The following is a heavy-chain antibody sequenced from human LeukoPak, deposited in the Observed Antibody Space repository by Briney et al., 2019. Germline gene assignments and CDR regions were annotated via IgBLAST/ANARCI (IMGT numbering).Heavy chain of an antibody. CDR3: ARLDSSGWGYFDY. J-gene: IGHJ4*02. V-gene: IGHV4-59*01. Sequence: PSETLSLTCTVSGGSISNYYYSWIRQPPGKGLEWIGYIYYSGSTNYNPSLKSRVTLSVDTSKNQFSLKLSSVTAADTAVYYCARLDSSGWGYFDYWRQGTLVTVSS. CDR1: GGSISNYY. CDR2: IYYSGST. D-gene: IGHD6-19*01.